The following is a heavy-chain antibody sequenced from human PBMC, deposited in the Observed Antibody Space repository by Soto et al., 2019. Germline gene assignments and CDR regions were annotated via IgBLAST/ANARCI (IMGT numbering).Heavy chain of an antibody. CDR2: IRGNDGST. Sequence: AGGSLRLSCAASGFTFSTFDMTWVRQAPGKGLEWVSLIRGNDGSTHYADCVKGRFAISRDNSRNTLYLQMNSLRAEDTAVYYCAREEVGATNFDYWGQGTLVTVSS. V-gene: IGHV3-23*01. CDR3: AREEVGATNFDY. CDR1: GFTFSTFD. D-gene: IGHD1-26*01. J-gene: IGHJ4*02.